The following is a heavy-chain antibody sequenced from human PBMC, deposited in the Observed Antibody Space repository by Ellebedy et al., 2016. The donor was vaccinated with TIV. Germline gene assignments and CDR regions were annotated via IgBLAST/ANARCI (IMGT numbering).Heavy chain of an antibody. D-gene: IGHD3-16*01. CDR2: IKNDGSVT. V-gene: IGHV3-74*01. Sequence: GESLKISCEASGFTFSSHWMHWVRQAPGKGLVWVSRIKNDGSVTTYADSVKVRFTISRDNAKNALYLQMNSLRDDDTAVYYCARVGGGAGDFDYWGQGALVTVSS. J-gene: IGHJ4*02. CDR3: ARVGGGAGDFDY. CDR1: GFTFSSHW.